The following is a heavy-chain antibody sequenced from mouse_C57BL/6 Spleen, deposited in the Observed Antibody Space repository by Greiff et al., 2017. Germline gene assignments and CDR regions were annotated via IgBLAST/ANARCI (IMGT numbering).Heavy chain of an antibody. Sequence: VKLVESGGGLVKPGGSLKLSCAASGFTFSDYGMHWVRQAPEKGLEWVAYISSGSSTIYYADTVKGRFTISRDTAKHTLFLQMTSLRSEDTAMDYCAKPPEYDVGYFDVWGTGTTVTVSS. J-gene: IGHJ1*03. V-gene: IGHV5-17*01. CDR1: GFTFSDYG. CDR2: ISSGSSTI. D-gene: IGHD2-14*01. CDR3: AKPPEYDVGYFDV.